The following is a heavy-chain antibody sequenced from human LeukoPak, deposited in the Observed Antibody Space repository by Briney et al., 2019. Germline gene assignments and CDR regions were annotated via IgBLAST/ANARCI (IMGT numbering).Heavy chain of an antibody. D-gene: IGHD2-2*01. CDR1: GGTFSSYV. V-gene: IGHV1-69*13. Sequence: GASVEVSCKASGGTFSSYVISWVRQAPGQGLEWVGGIIPIFGTANYAQKFQGRVTITADESTSTAYMELSSLRSEDTAVYYCARDRWGVPAAIPNDAFDIWGQGTMVTVSS. J-gene: IGHJ3*02. CDR3: ARDRWGVPAAIPNDAFDI. CDR2: IIPIFGTA.